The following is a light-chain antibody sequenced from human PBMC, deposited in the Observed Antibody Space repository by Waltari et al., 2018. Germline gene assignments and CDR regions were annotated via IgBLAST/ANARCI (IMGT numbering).Light chain of an antibody. J-gene: IGKJ4*01. V-gene: IGKV3-11*01. CDR1: QSVSSY. CDR3: QQRSNWPPGS. CDR2: DAS. Sequence: DIVLTQFSATLSLSPGERATLSCRASQSVSSYLAWYQQKPGQAPRLLIYDASNRATGIPARFSGSGSGTDFTLTISSLEPEDFAVYYCQQRSNWPPGSFGGGTKVEIK.